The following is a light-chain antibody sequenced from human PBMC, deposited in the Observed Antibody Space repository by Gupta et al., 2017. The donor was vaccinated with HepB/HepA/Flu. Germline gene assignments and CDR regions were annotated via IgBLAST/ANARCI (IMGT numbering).Light chain of an antibody. J-gene: IGLJ3*02. Sequence: QSVLTQPPSAPGTPGQRVTISCSGSSSNIGSNTVNWYQQLPGTAPKLLLYSNNQRPSGVPDRFSGSKSGTSASLAISGLQAEDEADYYCAAWDDSRNGPVFGGGTKLTVL. CDR3: AAWDDSRNGPV. CDR1: SSNIGSNT. V-gene: IGLV1-44*01. CDR2: SNN.